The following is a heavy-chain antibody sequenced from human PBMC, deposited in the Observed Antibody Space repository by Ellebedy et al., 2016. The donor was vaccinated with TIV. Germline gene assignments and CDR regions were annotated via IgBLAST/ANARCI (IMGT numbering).Heavy chain of an antibody. CDR2: INHSGST. J-gene: IGHJ6*02. Sequence: MPSETLSLTCAVYGGSFSGYYCSWILQPPGTGREWIGEINHSGSTNYNPSLKSRVTISVDTSKNQFSLKLSSVTAADTAVYYCARGPPGDWLLGRPMDYYYGMEVWGQGTTVTVSS. CDR3: ARGPPGDWLLGRPMDYYYGMEV. CDR1: GGSFSGYY. D-gene: IGHD3/OR15-3a*01. V-gene: IGHV4-34*01.